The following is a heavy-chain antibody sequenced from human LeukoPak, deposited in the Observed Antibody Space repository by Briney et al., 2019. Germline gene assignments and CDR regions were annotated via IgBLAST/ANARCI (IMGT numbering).Heavy chain of an antibody. CDR3: ARDFYDGFALDY. J-gene: IGHJ4*02. V-gene: IGHV3-21*03. D-gene: IGHD2/OR15-2a*01. Sequence: GGSLRLSCAASGFTFSRYGMSWVRQAPGKGLEWVSFIFSSSTYIYYTDSVKGRFTISRDNARNSLYLQMDNLRAEDTGVYYCARDFYDGFALDYWGQGTLVTVSS. CDR2: IFSSSTYI. CDR1: GFTFSRYG.